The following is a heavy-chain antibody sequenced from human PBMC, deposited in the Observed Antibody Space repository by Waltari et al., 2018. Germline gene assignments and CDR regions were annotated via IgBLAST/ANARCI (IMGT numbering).Heavy chain of an antibody. CDR1: GGSLGSYA. J-gene: IGHJ3*01. CDR2: IIPIYGTP. D-gene: IGHD1-26*01. V-gene: IGHV1-69*12. Sequence: QVHLVQPGAEVRKPGYSVKVSCEASGGSLGSYAIAWVRQGPGQGLEWTAGIIPIYGTPNYAQKFQGRVNVAADELTRTAYMELSSLRSDDTAIYYCAKRIVGGPFDVWGQGTMVTVSS. CDR3: AKRIVGGPFDV.